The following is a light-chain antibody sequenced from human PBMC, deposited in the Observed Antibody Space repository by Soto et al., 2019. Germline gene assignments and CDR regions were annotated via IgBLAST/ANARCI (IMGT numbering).Light chain of an antibody. CDR2: DVS. J-gene: IGKJ1*01. CDR1: QSVSES. CDR3: QQYSMAPLT. Sequence: EIVLTQSPATLSLSPGERATLSCRASQSVSESLAWYQQKPGQAPRLLIYDVSYRATGIPVRFSASGSGTDFTLTISRLEPEDFAVYYCQQYSMAPLTFGQGTKVDIK. V-gene: IGKV3-11*01.